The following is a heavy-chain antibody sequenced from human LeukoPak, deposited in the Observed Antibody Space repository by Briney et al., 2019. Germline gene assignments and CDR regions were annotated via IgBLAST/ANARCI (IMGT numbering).Heavy chain of an antibody. CDR1: GFTFSSYS. D-gene: IGHD2-21*02. V-gene: IGHV3-21*01. J-gene: IGHJ3*02. CDR2: ISSSSSYM. CDR3: ARESTDSQI. Sequence: GGSLRLSCAASGFTFSSYSMNWVRQAPGKGLEWVSSISSSSSYMYYADSVKGRFTISRDNAKNSLYLQMNSLRAEDTAVYYCARESTDSQIWGQGTMVTVSS.